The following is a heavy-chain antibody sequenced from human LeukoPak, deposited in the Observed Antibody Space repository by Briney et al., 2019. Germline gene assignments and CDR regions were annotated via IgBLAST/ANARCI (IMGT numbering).Heavy chain of an antibody. Sequence: LRLSXXASXXTXSDYGMHWVRQPPGKGLEWVAIIWYDGSNKKYEDSVKGRFTISRDNSKNTLYLQMNSLRAEDTAVYYCARGVDYYENSGTIDYWGQGTLVTVSS. CDR1: XXTXSDYG. CDR2: IWYDGSNK. D-gene: IGHD3-22*01. J-gene: IGHJ4*02. V-gene: IGHV3-33*01. CDR3: ARGVDYYENSGTIDY.